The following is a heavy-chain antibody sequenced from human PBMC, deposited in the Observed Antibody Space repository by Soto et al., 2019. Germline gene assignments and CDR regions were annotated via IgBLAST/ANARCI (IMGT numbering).Heavy chain of an antibody. D-gene: IGHD3-10*01. CDR1: GYSFTSYW. CDR3: AGGGVRGVITRTRDYYGMDV. CDR2: IYPGDSDT. J-gene: IGHJ6*01. Sequence: GESLKISCKGSGYSFTSYWIGWVRQMPGKGLEWMGIIYPGDSDTRYSPSFEGQVTISTDKSISTAYLQWSSLKASDTAMYYCAGGGVRGVITRTRDYYGMDVWGQGTTVTVSS. V-gene: IGHV5-51*01.